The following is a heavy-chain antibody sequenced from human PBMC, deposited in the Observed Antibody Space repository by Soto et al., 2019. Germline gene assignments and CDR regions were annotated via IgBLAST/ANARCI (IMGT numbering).Heavy chain of an antibody. J-gene: IGHJ6*03. D-gene: IGHD3-10*01. CDR1: GFTVSSNY. CDR2: IYSGGNT. CDR3: ARQQYYYGSGRGYYYYMDV. Sequence: EVQLVESGGGLVQPGGSLRLSCAASGFTVSSNYMTWVRQAPGKGLEWVSVIYSGGNTYYADSVKGRFTISRDNSMNTLYLQMNILRAEDTAVYYCARQQYYYGSGRGYYYYMDVCGKGTTLTVSS. V-gene: IGHV3-66*04.